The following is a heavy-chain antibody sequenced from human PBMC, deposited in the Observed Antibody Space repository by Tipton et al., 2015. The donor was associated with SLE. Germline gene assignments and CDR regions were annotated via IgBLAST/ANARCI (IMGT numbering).Heavy chain of an antibody. V-gene: IGHV4-39*07. CDR3: ARGLYDSSGYYVYNFDY. D-gene: IGHD3-22*01. CDR1: GGSIGGSTYY. Sequence: LRLSCTVSGGSIGGSTYYWGWIRQPPGKGLEWVGSIYYTGTTYYSPSLKSRVTLSVDTSKNQFSLKLSSVTAADTAVYYCARGLYDSSGYYVYNFDYWGQGTLVAVSS. CDR2: IYYTGTT. J-gene: IGHJ4*02.